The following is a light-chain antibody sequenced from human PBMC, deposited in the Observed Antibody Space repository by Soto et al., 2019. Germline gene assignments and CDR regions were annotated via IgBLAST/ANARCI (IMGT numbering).Light chain of an antibody. Sequence: EIVLTQSPGTLSLSPGERATLSCRASQSVSNNYLAWYQQKPGQAPRLLIYGASNRATGIPDRFSGSGSGTDFTLTISRLEPEDFSVYYCHQYGTAPLTFGPGTKVDI. CDR2: GAS. CDR3: HQYGTAPLT. CDR1: QSVSNNY. V-gene: IGKV3-20*01. J-gene: IGKJ3*01.